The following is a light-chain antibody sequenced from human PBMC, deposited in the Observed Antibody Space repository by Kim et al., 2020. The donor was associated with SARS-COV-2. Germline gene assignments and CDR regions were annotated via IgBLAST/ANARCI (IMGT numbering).Light chain of an antibody. CDR2: GAS. Sequence: EIVMTQSPGTLSVSPGERATLSCRASQSVSNNLAWYQQKPGQAPRLLIYGASTRATGIPVRFSGSGSGTEFTLTISSLQSEDFALYYCQRYNNWPRTFGQGTKVDIK. CDR3: QRYNNWPRT. J-gene: IGKJ1*01. CDR1: QSVSNN. V-gene: IGKV3-15*01.